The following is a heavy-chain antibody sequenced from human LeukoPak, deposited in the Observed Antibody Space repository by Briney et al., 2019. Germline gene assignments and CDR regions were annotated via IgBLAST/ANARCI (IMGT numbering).Heavy chain of an antibody. CDR2: IIPIFGTA. Sequence: SVKVSCKASGYTFSSYAISWVRQAPGQGLEWMGGIIPIFGTANYAQKFQGRVTITADESTSTAYMELSSLRSEDTAVYYCARGPYYYDSSGCSDYWGQGTLVTVSS. J-gene: IGHJ4*02. CDR1: GYTFSSYA. D-gene: IGHD3-22*01. CDR3: ARGPYYYDSSGCSDY. V-gene: IGHV1-69*13.